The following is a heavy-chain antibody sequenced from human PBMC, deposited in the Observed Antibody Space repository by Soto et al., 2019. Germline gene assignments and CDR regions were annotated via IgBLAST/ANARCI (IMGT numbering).Heavy chain of an antibody. J-gene: IGHJ6*02. Sequence: PGESLKISCKGSGYSFTSYWISWVRQMPGKGLEWMGRIDPSDSYTNYSPSFQGHVTISADKSISTAYLQWSSLKASDTAMYYCATNPQHQTTSQGGMDVWGQGTTVTVSS. V-gene: IGHV5-10-1*01. CDR2: IDPSDSYT. CDR3: ATNPQHQTTSQGGMDV. CDR1: GYSFTSYW. D-gene: IGHD1-7*01.